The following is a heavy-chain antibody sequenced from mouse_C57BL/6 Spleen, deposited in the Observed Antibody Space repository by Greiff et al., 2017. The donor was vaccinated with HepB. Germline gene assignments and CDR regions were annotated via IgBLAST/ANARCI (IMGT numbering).Heavy chain of an antibody. CDR2: IDPSDSET. V-gene: IGHV1-52*01. J-gene: IGHJ1*03. Sequence: QVQLQQPGAELVRPGSSVKLSCKASGYTFTSYWMHWVKQRPIQGLEWIGNIDPSDSETHYNQKFKDKAILTVDKSSSTAYMQLSSLTSEDSAVYYCAREGISNGYFDVWGTGTTVTVSS. CDR1: GYTFTSYW. CDR3: AREGISNGYFDV. D-gene: IGHD2-5*01.